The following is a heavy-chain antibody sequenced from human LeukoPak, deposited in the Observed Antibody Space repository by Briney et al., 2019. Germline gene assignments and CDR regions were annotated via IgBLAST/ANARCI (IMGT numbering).Heavy chain of an antibody. CDR2: INHSGST. D-gene: IGHD6-13*01. CDR1: GGSFSGYY. Sequence: PSETLSLTCAVCGGSFSGYYWSWIRQPPGKGLEWIGEINHSGSTNYNPSLKSRITISVDTSKNQISLNLSSVTAADTAVYYCASSYSSTWSRAVDYWGQGTLLTVSS. CDR3: ASSYSSTWSRAVDY. J-gene: IGHJ4*02. V-gene: IGHV4-34*01.